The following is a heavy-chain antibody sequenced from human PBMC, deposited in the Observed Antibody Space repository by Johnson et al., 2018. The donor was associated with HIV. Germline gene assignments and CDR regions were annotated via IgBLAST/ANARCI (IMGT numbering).Heavy chain of an antibody. CDR1: GFTFSSYD. J-gene: IGHJ3*02. CDR3: AKGLNGQLDDAFHI. Sequence: QVQLVESGGGLVQPGGSLRLSCAASGFTFSSYDMHWVRQATGKGLEWVAVIWYDGNNKYYADSVKGRFTISRDNSKNTLYLQMNSPRAEDTAVYYCAKGLNGQLDDAFHIWGQGTMVTVSS. D-gene: IGHD6-6*01. V-gene: IGHV3-33*06. CDR2: IWYDGNNK.